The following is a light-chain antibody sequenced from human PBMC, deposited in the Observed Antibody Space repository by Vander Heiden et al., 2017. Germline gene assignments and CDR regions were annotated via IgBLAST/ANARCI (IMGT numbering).Light chain of an antibody. J-gene: IGKJ4*01. CDR3: MQSFLLPLT. V-gene: IGKV2D-29*01. CDR1: QTLLHSDGKAH. Sequence: DIAMTQTPLARSVTPRQPASISCKSSQTLLHSDGKAHLHWFLQRPGQPPQVLIYDASNRFSGVPDRFSGSGSGTDFTLKISRVEAEDVGVYYCMQSFLLPLTFGGGTKVEIK. CDR2: DAS.